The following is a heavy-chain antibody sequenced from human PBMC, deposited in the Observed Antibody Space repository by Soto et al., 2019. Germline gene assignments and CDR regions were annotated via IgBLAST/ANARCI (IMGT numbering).Heavy chain of an antibody. CDR2: INCDSGGT. CDR3: TRDLVGYDAFDV. V-gene: IGHV1-2*02. Sequence: QVHLVQSGAEVKKPGTSVKVSCKTSGYTFSDYYIHWVRQPPGQGLEWMGRINCDSGGTTYPQKFQGRVTMTRDTSITTVYMDLSRLTSNDTAVYYCTRDLVGYDAFDVWGRGTLVAVSP. D-gene: IGHD5-12*01. J-gene: IGHJ3*01. CDR1: GYTFSDYY.